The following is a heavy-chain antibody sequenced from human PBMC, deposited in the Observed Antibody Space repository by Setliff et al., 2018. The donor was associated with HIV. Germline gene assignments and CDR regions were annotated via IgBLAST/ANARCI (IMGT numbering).Heavy chain of an antibody. D-gene: IGHD6-19*01. CDR1: GYSFARYG. J-gene: IGHJ3*02. CDR3: ARVPYRSAWFSGGHDAFDI. Sequence: GASVKVSCKASGYSFARYGLSWVRQAPGQGLERMGWISGFNGNTKYAQSFQDRVAMTTETATSTAYMEMRSLRSDDTAVYFCARVPYRSAWFSGGHDAFDIWGQGTMVTVSS. CDR2: ISGFNGNT. V-gene: IGHV1-18*01.